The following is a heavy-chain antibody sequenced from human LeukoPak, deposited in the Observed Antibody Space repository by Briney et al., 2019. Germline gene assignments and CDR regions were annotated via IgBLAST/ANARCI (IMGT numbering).Heavy chain of an antibody. D-gene: IGHD5-18*01. CDR3: ARGQNQGGGGYSYGYPGDYYYGMDV. CDR1: GYTFTGYY. Sequence: ASVKVSCKASGYTFTGYYMHWVRQAPGQGLEWMGWINPNSGGTNYAQKFQGRVTMTRDTSISTAYMELSRLRSDDTAVYYCARGQNQGGGGYSYGYPGDYYYGMDVWGQGTTVTVSS. J-gene: IGHJ6*02. V-gene: IGHV1-2*02. CDR2: INPNSGGT.